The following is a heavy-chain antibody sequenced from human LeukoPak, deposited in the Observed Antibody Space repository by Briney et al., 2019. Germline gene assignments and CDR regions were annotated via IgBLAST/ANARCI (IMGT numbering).Heavy chain of an antibody. V-gene: IGHV1-69*13. Sequence: SVKVSCKASGGTFSSYAISWVRQAPGQGLEWMGGIIPIFGTANYAQKFQGRVTITADESTSTAYMELSSLRSEDTAVYYYASSSLTGGSTYYFDYWGQGTLVTVSS. J-gene: IGHJ4*02. CDR2: IIPIFGTA. CDR3: ASSSLTGGSTYYFDY. CDR1: GGTFSSYA. D-gene: IGHD6-13*01.